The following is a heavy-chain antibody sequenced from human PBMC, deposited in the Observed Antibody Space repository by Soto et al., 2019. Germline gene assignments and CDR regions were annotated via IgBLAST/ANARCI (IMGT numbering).Heavy chain of an antibody. CDR1: GYTFTSYG. D-gene: IGHD6-19*01. J-gene: IGHJ5*02. Sequence: ASVKVSCKASGYTFTSYGISWVRQAPGQGLEGMGWSSAYNGNTNYAQKLQGRGTMTTGTSTSTAYMELRSLRSDDTVVYYCARRPLSAGAAVKGWFDPWGQGTLVTVSS. CDR2: SSAYNGNT. V-gene: IGHV1-18*01. CDR3: ARRPLSAGAAVKGWFDP.